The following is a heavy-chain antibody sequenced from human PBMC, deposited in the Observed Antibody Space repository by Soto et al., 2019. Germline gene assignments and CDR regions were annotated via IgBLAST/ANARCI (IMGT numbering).Heavy chain of an antibody. CDR1: GYSFTSYW. CDR3: ASSIAARRNYYYGMDV. V-gene: IGHV5-10-1*01. J-gene: IGHJ6*02. D-gene: IGHD6-6*01. CDR2: IDPRDSYT. Sequence: GESLKISCKGSGYSFTSYWISWVRQMPGKGLEWMGRIDPRDSYTNYSPSFQGHVAISADKSISTAYLQWSSLKASDTAMYYCASSIAARRNYYYGMDVWGQGTTVTVS.